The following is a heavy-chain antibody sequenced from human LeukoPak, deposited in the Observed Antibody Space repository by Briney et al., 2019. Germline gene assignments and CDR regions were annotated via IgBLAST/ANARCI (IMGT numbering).Heavy chain of an antibody. Sequence: PGGSLRLSCAASGITFSSYGMSWVRQAPGKGLEWVAFIRYDGSNKYYADSVKGRFTISRDNFKNTLYQQMNSLRAEDTAVYYCARPYYDFWSGVYSFMDVWGKGTTVTVSS. CDR2: IRYDGSNK. J-gene: IGHJ6*03. CDR1: GITFSSYG. D-gene: IGHD3-3*01. CDR3: ARPYYDFWSGVYSFMDV. V-gene: IGHV3-30*02.